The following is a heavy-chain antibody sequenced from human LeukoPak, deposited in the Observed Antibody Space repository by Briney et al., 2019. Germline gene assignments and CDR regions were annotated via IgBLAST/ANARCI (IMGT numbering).Heavy chain of an antibody. CDR1: GFTFSSYG. V-gene: IGHV3-30*02. D-gene: IGHD6-13*01. CDR3: AKDKSSWSRVGYYYGMDV. Sequence: PGGFLRLSRAAAGFTFSSYGMHWVRQAPGKGLGGVAFLRDDGSNKYYADSVKGRFTISRDNSKNTLYLQMNSLRAEDTAVYYCAKDKSSWSRVGYYYGMDVWGQGTTVTVSS. CDR2: LRDDGSNK. J-gene: IGHJ6*02.